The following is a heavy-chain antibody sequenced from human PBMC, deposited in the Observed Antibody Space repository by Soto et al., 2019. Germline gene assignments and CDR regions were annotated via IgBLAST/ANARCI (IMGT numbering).Heavy chain of an antibody. J-gene: IGHJ4*02. CDR3: AKVGRSDEAGTAFDY. V-gene: IGHV3-23*01. D-gene: IGHD6-13*01. Sequence: EVQLLESGGGLVQPGGSLRLSCAASRFTFSSYAMSWVRQAPGKGLEWVSAISGSGGSTYYADSVKGRFTISRDNSKNTLYLQMNSLRAEDTAVYYCAKVGRSDEAGTAFDYWGQGTLVTVSS. CDR2: ISGSGGST. CDR1: RFTFSSYA.